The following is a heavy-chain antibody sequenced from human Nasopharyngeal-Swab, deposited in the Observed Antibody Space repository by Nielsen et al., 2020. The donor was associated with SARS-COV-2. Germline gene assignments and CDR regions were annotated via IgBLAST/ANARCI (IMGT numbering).Heavy chain of an antibody. V-gene: IGHV1-69*13. J-gene: IGHJ6*02. Sequence: SVKVSCKASGGTFSSYAISWVRQAPGQGLEWMGGIIPIFGTANYAQKFQGRVTITADESTSTAYMELSSLRSEDTAVYYCAREGNYGDYPDDYYYGMDVWGQGTTVTVSS. CDR1: GGTFSSYA. D-gene: IGHD4-17*01. CDR3: AREGNYGDYPDDYYYGMDV. CDR2: IIPIFGTA.